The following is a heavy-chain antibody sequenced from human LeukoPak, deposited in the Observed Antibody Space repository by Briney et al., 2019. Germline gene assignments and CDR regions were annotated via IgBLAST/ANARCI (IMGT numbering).Heavy chain of an antibody. CDR3: ARGNSDLGYSSGCLDY. D-gene: IGHD6-19*01. V-gene: IGHV3-53*01. CDR1: GLTVSSNY. Sequence: GGSLRLSCAASGLTVSSNYMSWVRQAPGKGLEWVSVIYSGGSTYYADSVKGRFTISRDNSKNTLYLQMNSLRAEDTAVYYCARGNSDLGYSSGCLDYWGQGTLVTVSS. J-gene: IGHJ4*02. CDR2: IYSGGST.